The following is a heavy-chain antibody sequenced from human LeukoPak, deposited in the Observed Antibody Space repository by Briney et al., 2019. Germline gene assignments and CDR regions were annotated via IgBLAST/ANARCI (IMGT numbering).Heavy chain of an antibody. J-gene: IGHJ4*02. Sequence: PGGSLRLSCAASGXTFSSYSMNWVRQAPGKGLEWVSALSGSGESTYYADSVKGRFTISRDNSKNTMYLQMNGLRVEDTAVYYCVKVTYDYVWGSYESWGQGTLVTVSS. V-gene: IGHV3-23*01. CDR1: GXTFSSYS. CDR3: VKVTYDYVWGSYES. CDR2: LSGSGEST. D-gene: IGHD3-16*01.